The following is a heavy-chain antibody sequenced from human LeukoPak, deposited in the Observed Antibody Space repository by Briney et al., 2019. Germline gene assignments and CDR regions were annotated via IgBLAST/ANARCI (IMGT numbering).Heavy chain of an antibody. CDR3: ARYIVSYPHDAFDI. J-gene: IGHJ3*02. V-gene: IGHV4-61*01. D-gene: IGHD1-26*01. Sequence: SETLSLTCAVYGGSFSSSSYYWSWIRQPPGKGLEWIGYIYYSGSTSYNPSLKSRVTISVDTSKKQFSLKLSSVTAADTAFYYCARYIVSYPHDAFDIWGQGTMVTVSS. CDR2: IYYSGST. CDR1: GGSFSSSSYY.